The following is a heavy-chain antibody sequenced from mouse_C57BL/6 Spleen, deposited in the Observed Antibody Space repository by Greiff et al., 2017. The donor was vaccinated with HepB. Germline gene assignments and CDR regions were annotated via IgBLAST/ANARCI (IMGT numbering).Heavy chain of an antibody. CDR2: ISSGSSTI. Sequence: EVQLVESGGGLVKPGGSLKLSCAASGFTFSDYGMHWVRQAPEKGLEWVAYISSGSSTIYYADTVKGRFTISRDNAKNTLFLQMTSLRSEDTAMYYCSRGGLYYGSPYWYFDVWGTGTTLTVSS. D-gene: IGHD1-1*01. CDR3: SRGGLYYGSPYWYFDV. CDR1: GFTFSDYG. J-gene: IGHJ1*03. V-gene: IGHV5-17*01.